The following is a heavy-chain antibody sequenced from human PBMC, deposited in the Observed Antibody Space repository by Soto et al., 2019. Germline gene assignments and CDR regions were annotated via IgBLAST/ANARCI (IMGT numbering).Heavy chain of an antibody. CDR1: GFNFISYA. V-gene: IGHV3-48*02. D-gene: IGHD2-15*01. Sequence: GPLSLSYAASGFNFISYAMSWVSQAPGKGPEWIAYISTTSFTIYYADSVKGRLTISRDNDRNSLYLEMNSLRDEDTAVYYCARDRCYDGTCYSASDSWGQGTLVTVSS. CDR2: ISTTSFTI. CDR3: ARDRCYDGTCYSASDS. J-gene: IGHJ5*01.